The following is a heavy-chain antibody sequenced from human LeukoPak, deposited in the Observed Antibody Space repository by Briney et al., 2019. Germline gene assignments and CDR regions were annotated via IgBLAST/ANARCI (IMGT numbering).Heavy chain of an antibody. Sequence: GASVKVSCKASGYTFTDYYMHWVRQAPGQGLEWMGWINPKSGGRSYVQRFQGRVTMTRDTSISTAYMELSRLRSDDTAVYYCATGERLVPAAMWFDYWGQGTLVTVSS. V-gene: IGHV1-2*02. CDR1: GYTFTDYY. D-gene: IGHD2-2*01. CDR3: ATGERLVPAAMWFDY. J-gene: IGHJ4*02. CDR2: INPKSGGR.